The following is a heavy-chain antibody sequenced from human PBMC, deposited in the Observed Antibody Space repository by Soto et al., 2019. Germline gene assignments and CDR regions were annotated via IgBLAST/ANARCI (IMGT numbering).Heavy chain of an antibody. CDR2: ISYDGSNK. V-gene: IGHV3-30*18. D-gene: IGHD3-3*01. CDR3: ANWYDFWSGYPPNWFDP. CDR1: GFNFSSYG. Sequence: GGSLRLSCAASGFNFSSYGMHWVRQAPGKGLEWVAVISYDGSNKYYADSVKGRFTISRDNSKNTLYLQMNSLRAEDTAVYYCANWYDFWSGYPPNWFDPWGQGTLVTVSS. J-gene: IGHJ5*02.